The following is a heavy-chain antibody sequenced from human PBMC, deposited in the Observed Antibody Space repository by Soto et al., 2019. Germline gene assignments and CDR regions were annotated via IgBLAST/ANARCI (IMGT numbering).Heavy chain of an antibody. CDR1: GFTFSSYG. Sequence: SLRLSCAASGFTFSSYGMHWVRQAPGKGLEWVAVISYDGSNKYYADSVKGRFTISRDNSKNTLYLQMNSLRAEDTAVYYCAKDRGPSGSSDSDYWGQGTLVTVSS. CDR3: AKDRGPSGSSDSDY. V-gene: IGHV3-30*18. CDR2: ISYDGSNK. J-gene: IGHJ4*02. D-gene: IGHD1-26*01.